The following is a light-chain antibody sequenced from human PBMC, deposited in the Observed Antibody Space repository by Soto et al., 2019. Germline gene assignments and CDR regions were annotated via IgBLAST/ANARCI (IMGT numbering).Light chain of an antibody. J-gene: IGKJ5*01. Sequence: DIQMTQSPSSLSASVGDRVTITCPASQDIRNYLNWYQQKPGKAPNLLIYDASNLETGVTSRFSGSGSGTDFTFTISGLQPEDIGTYYWQQYDTLPMTFGQGKRLEIK. CDR1: QDIRNY. V-gene: IGKV1-33*01. CDR3: QQYDTLPMT. CDR2: DAS.